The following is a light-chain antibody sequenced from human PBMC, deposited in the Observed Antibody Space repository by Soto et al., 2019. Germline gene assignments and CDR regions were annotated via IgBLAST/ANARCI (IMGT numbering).Light chain of an antibody. Sequence: QCVLTQPPSVSAAPGQTVTISCSGSSSDVGSNYVCWYQQFSGSAPKLLIYETNKRSSEIPDRFSGSNSGASATLAITGFQTGDEDDYYCGTWDSSLSADVVGTGTKVTVL. CDR3: GTWDSSLSADV. V-gene: IGLV1-51*02. CDR1: SSDVGSNY. CDR2: ETN. J-gene: IGLJ1*01.